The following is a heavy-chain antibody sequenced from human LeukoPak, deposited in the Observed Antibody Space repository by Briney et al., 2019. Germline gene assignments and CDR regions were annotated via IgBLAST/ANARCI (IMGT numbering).Heavy chain of an antibody. Sequence: GGSLRLSCAASGFTFSNYWMGWVRQAPGKGLEWVANIKQDGSEKYYVDSVKGRFTISRDNAKNSLYLQMNSLRVEDTAVYYCAREYRGSRYFRGQGTLVTVSS. CDR3: AREYRGSRYF. D-gene: IGHD2/OR15-2a*01. V-gene: IGHV3-7*01. CDR1: GFTFSNYW. J-gene: IGHJ4*02. CDR2: IKQDGSEK.